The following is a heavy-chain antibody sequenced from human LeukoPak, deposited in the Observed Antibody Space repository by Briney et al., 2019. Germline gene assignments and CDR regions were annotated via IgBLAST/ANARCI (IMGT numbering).Heavy chain of an antibody. CDR1: GGSISSSSYY. V-gene: IGHV4-39*01. D-gene: IGHD4-11*01. J-gene: IGHJ5*02. CDR2: TYHSGST. CDR3: ARHSSMTTVTIRP. Sequence: SETLSLTCTVSGGSISSSSYYWGWIRQPPGKGLEWIGSIWIGSTYHSGSTYYNPSLKSRVTISVDTSKNQFSLKLSSVTAADTAVYYCARHSSMTTVTIRPWGQGTLVTVSS.